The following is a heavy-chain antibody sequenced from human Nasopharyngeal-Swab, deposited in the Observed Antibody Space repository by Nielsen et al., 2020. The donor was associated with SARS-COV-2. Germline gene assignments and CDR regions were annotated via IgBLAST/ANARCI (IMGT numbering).Heavy chain of an antibody. D-gene: IGHD4-23*01. CDR2: ISYDGSNK. CDR3: ASAYGGSYWYFDL. CDR1: GFTFSSYA. J-gene: IGHJ2*01. Sequence: GESLKISCAASGFTFSSYAMHWVRQAPGKGLEWVAVISYDGSNKYYADSVKGRFTISRDNSKNTLYLQMNSLRAKDPAVYYCASAYGGSYWYFDLWGCGTLVTVSS. V-gene: IGHV3-30-3*01.